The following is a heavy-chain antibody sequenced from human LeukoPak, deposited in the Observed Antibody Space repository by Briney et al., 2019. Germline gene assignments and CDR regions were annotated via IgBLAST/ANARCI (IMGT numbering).Heavy chain of an antibody. CDR3: ARAKWGCGGDCYSMVDY. CDR2: INPNSGGT. V-gene: IGHV1-2*06. D-gene: IGHD2-21*02. J-gene: IGHJ4*02. CDR1: GYTFTGYY. Sequence: GASVKVSCEASGYTFTGYYMHWVRQAPGQGLEWMGRINPNSGGTNYAQKFQGRVTMTRDTSISTAYMELSRLRSDDTAVYYCARAKWGCGGDCYSMVDYWGQGTLVTVSS.